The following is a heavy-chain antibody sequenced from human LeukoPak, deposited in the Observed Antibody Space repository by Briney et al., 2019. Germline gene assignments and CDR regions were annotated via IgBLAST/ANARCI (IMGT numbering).Heavy chain of an antibody. Sequence: SETLSLTCTVSGGSISSSSYYWGWIRQPPGKGLEWIGSIYYSGSTYYNPSLKSRVTISVDTSKNHFSLKLSSVTAADTAVYYCARDTSDYDFWSGSQGRRFDPWGQGTLVTVSS. CDR2: IYYSGST. D-gene: IGHD3-3*01. J-gene: IGHJ5*02. CDR3: ARDTSDYDFWSGSQGRRFDP. V-gene: IGHV4-39*07. CDR1: GGSISSSSYY.